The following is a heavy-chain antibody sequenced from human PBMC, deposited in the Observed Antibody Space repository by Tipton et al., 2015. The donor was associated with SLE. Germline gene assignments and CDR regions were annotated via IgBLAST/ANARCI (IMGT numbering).Heavy chain of an antibody. J-gene: IGHJ4*02. V-gene: IGHV4-39*07. CDR2: IFYTGST. Sequence: TLSLTCTVSDGSIRSTNYYWGWIRQPPGKGLEWIGSIFYTGSTYYNPSLKSRVSFSIDTSKHQFSLKLNSVTAADTAVYYCARDSSGSYYDRGGYYQLANRHFDSWGRGTLVTVSS. CDR1: DGSIRSTNYY. D-gene: IGHD3-22*01. CDR3: ARDSSGSYYDRGGYYQLANRHFDS.